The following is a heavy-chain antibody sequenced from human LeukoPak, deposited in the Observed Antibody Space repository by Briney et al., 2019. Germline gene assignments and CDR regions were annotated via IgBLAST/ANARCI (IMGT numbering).Heavy chain of an antibody. D-gene: IGHD6-19*01. Sequence: PGGSLRLSCAASGFTFSSYAMSWVRQAPGKGLEWVSAISGSGGSTYYADSVKGRFTISRDNSKNTLYLQMNSLRAEDTAVYYCAKRCVRGWSTDAFDFWGQGTMVTVSS. V-gene: IGHV3-23*01. CDR2: ISGSGGST. CDR3: AKRCVRGWSTDAFDF. J-gene: IGHJ3*01. CDR1: GFTFSSYA.